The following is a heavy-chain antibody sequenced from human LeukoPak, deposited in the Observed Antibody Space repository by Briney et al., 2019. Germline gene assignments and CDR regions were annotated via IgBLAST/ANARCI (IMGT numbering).Heavy chain of an antibody. CDR1: GYTFTSYD. V-gene: IGHV1-8*01. J-gene: IGHJ4*02. CDR2: MNPNSGNT. Sequence: ASVKVSCKASGYTFTSYDINWVRQATGQGLEWMGWMNPNSGNTGYAQKFQGRVTMTRNTSISTPYLELSSLRSDDTAVYYCATAPFYYGHYYFDYWGQGTLVTVSS. D-gene: IGHD3-10*01. CDR3: ATAPFYYGHYYFDY.